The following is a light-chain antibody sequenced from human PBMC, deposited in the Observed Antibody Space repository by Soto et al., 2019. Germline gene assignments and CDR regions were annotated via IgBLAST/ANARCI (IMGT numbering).Light chain of an antibody. CDR3: CSYAGSSTVV. CDR2: EDS. J-gene: IGLJ3*02. V-gene: IGLV2-23*01. Sequence: QSVLTQPASVSGSPGQSITISCTGTSSDVGGYNLVSWYQQHPGKAPKLMMYEDSERPSGVSNRFSGSKSGNTASLTISGVQAEDEADYYCCSYAGSSTVVFGGGTKLTVL. CDR1: SSDVGGYNL.